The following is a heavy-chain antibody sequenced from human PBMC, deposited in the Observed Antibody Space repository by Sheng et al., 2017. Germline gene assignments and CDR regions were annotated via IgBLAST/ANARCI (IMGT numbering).Heavy chain of an antibody. CDR2: ISSDGGRT. D-gene: IGHD5-18*01. V-gene: IGHV3-23*04. CDR3: AKGGYSYGFVDY. J-gene: IGHJ4*02. CDR1: GFTFSTYA. Sequence: EVQLVESGGGLVQPGGSLRLSCAASGFTFSTYAMSWVRQAPGKGLEWVSPISSDGGRTYYADSVKGRFTISRDNSNNTLFLQMNSLRAEDTAIYYCAKGGYSYGFVDYWGQGTLVTVSS.